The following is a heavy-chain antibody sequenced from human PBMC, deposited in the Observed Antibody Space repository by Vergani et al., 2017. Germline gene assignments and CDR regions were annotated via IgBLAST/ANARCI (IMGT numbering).Heavy chain of an antibody. CDR3: VYRKAECGTTGCLYPFNCDYYLDV. CDR1: GFSLNTRGVS. J-gene: IGHJ6*03. CDR2: IYWNDDQ. D-gene: IGHD1-7*01. Sequence: QITLKESGPTLVKPTQTLTLTCTFSGFSLNTRGVSVAWIRQPPGKALDWLALIYWNDDQHYSPSLNNRVTITKDTSKNQVVRTMTNMDYVDTGTYYCVYRKAECGTTGCLYPFNCDYYLDVWGKGTTVTVSS. V-gene: IGHV2-5*04.